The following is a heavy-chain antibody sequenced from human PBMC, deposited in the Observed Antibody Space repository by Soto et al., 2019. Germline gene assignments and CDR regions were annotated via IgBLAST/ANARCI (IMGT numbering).Heavy chain of an antibody. CDR1: GFTFSSYA. J-gene: IGHJ4*02. CDR3: AKGWGSVSYAPAGVDY. Sequence: EVQLLESGGGLVQPGGSLRLSCAASGFTFSSYAMSWVGQAPGKGLEWVSAISGSGGSTYYADSVKGRFTISTDTSKNPLYLQINGLRAEDTAVYYCAKGWGSVSYAPAGVDYWGQGTLVTVSS. V-gene: IGHV3-23*01. D-gene: IGHD1-26*01. CDR2: ISGSGGST.